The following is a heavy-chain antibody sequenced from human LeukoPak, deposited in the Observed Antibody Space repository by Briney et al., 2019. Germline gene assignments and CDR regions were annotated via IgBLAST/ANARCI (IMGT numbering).Heavy chain of an antibody. CDR3: ASLHSSSWANWFDP. D-gene: IGHD6-13*01. CDR1: GGSISGSNW. J-gene: IGHJ5*02. V-gene: IGHV4-4*02. Sequence: SETLSLTCAVSGGSISGSNWWSWVRQPPGKGLEWIGEIYHSGSTNYNPSLKSRVTISVDKSKNQFSLKLSSVTAADMAVYYCASLHSSSWANWFDPWGQGTLVTVSS. CDR2: IYHSGST.